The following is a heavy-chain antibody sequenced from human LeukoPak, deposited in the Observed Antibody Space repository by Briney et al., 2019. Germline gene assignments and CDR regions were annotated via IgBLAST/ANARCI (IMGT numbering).Heavy chain of an antibody. CDR2: IYYSGST. CDR1: GGSISSGGYY. CDR3: ARFSSSWFNYLDY. V-gene: IGHV4-31*03. Sequence: SETLSLTCTVSGGSISSGGYYWSWIRQHPGKGLEWIGYIYYSGSTYYNPSLKSRVTISVDTSKNQFSLKLSSVTAADTAVYYCARFSSSWFNYLDYWGQGTLVTVSS. J-gene: IGHJ4*02. D-gene: IGHD6-13*01.